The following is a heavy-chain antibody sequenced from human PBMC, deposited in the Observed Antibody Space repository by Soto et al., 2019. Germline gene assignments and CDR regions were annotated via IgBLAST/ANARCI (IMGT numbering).Heavy chain of an antibody. D-gene: IGHD3-22*01. Sequence: GGSLRLSCAASGFTFSSHWMSWVRQARGIGLEWVANIKPDGSEKWYVDSVKGRFTISRDNAKKSLYLQMNSLRAEDTAVYYCARGDYYDTSGPFSDAFDIWGQGTMVTVSS. V-gene: IGHV3-7*04. CDR1: GFTFSSHW. CDR3: ARGDYYDTSGPFSDAFDI. J-gene: IGHJ3*02. CDR2: IKPDGSEK.